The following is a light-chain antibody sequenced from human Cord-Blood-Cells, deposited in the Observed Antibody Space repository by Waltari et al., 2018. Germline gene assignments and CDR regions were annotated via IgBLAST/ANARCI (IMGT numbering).Light chain of an antibody. CDR1: SSDVGSYNL. V-gene: IGLV2-23*01. J-gene: IGLJ2*01. Sequence: QSALTQPASVSGSPGQSITISCTGTSSDVGSYNLVSWYQPHPVKAPKLMIYEGSKRPSGVSNRFSGSKSGNTASLTISGLQAEDEADYYCCSYAGSSTLVFGGGTKLTVL. CDR2: EGS. CDR3: CSYAGSSTLV.